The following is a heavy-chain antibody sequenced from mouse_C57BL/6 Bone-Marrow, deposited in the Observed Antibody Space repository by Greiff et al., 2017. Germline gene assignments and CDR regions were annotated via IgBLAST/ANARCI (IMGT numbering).Heavy chain of an antibody. V-gene: IGHV1-50*01. CDR3: ASGGLRLYYFDY. Sequence: QVQLQQPGAELVKPGASVKLSCKASGYTFTSYWMQWVKQRPGQGLEWIGEIDPSDSYTNYNQKFKGKATLTVDTSSSTASMQLSSLTSEDSAVYYCASGGLRLYYFDYWGQGTTLTVSS. CDR1: GYTFTSYW. D-gene: IGHD1-1*01. CDR2: IDPSDSYT. J-gene: IGHJ2*01.